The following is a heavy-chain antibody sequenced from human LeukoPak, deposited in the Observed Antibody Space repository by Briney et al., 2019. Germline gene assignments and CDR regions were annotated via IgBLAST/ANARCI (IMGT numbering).Heavy chain of an antibody. CDR2: INHSGST. CDR3: ARSSGGDWFDP. CDR1: GGSFSGYY. J-gene: IGHJ5*02. V-gene: IGHV4-34*01. Sequence: SETLSLTCAVYGGSFSGYYWSWIRQPPGKGLEWIGEINHSGSTNYNPSLKSRVTISVDTSKNQFSLKLSSVTAADTAVYYCARSSGGDWFDPWGQGTLVTVSS. D-gene: IGHD2-15*01.